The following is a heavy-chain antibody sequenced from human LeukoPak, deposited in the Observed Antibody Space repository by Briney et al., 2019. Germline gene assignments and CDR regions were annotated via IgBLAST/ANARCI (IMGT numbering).Heavy chain of an antibody. V-gene: IGHV3-33*01. Sequence: GGSLRLSCAASGFTFSSYGMHWVRQAPGKGLEWVAVIWYDGSNKYYADSVKGRFTIFRDNSKNTLYLQMNSLRAEDTAVYYCARVGIQLWYLDYWGQGTLVTVSS. CDR2: IWYDGSNK. J-gene: IGHJ4*02. CDR3: ARVGIQLWYLDY. D-gene: IGHD5-18*01. CDR1: GFTFSSYG.